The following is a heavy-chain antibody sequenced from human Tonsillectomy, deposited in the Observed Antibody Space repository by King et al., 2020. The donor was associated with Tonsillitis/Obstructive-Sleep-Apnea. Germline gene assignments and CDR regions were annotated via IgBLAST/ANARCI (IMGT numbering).Heavy chain of an antibody. CDR3: ASEYCNGIDCLYPSSLDY. CDR2: ISDTGGRT. J-gene: IGHJ4*02. Sequence: VQLVESGGGLVQPGGSLRLSCAASGFIFSNYAMSWVRQAPGKGLEWVSAISDTGGRTYYADSVKGRFTISRDNSKNTLYLQMNSLRAEDTAVYYCASEYCNGIDCLYPSSLDYWGQGPLVTVSS. V-gene: IGHV3-23*04. CDR1: GFIFSNYA. D-gene: IGHD2/OR15-2a*01.